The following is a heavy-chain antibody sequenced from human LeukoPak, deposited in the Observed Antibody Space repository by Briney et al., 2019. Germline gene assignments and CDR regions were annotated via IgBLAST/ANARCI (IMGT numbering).Heavy chain of an antibody. CDR3: ARLVSSSWPLYYYYGMDV. CDR1: GYTFTGYY. CDR2: MNPNNGNT. D-gene: IGHD6-13*01. Sequence: GASVKVSCKASGYTFTGYYMHWVRQATGQGLEWMGWMNPNNGNTGYAQKFQGRVTMTRSTSISTAYMELSSLRSEDTAVYYCARLVSSSWPLYYYYGMDVWGQGTTVTVSS. J-gene: IGHJ6*02. V-gene: IGHV1-8*02.